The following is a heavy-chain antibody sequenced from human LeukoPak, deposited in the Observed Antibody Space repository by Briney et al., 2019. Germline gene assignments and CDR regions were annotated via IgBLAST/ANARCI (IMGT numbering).Heavy chain of an antibody. CDR1: GYTFTGYY. CDR2: INPNSGGT. J-gene: IGHJ4*02. CDR3: ARDWKGTEDY. Sequence: ASVKVSCKASGYTFTGYYMHWVRQAPGQGLEWMGRINPNSGGTNYAQKFQGRVSMTRDTSTSTVYMELSSLRSEDTAVYYCARDWKGTEDYWGQGTLVTVSS. V-gene: IGHV1-2*06. D-gene: IGHD1-7*01.